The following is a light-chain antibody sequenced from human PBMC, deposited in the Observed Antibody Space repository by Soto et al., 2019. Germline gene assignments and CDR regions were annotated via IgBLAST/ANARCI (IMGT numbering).Light chain of an antibody. J-gene: IGLJ2*01. CDR3: AAWDDSLNGLI. V-gene: IGLV1-36*01. CDR2: FDD. CDR1: SSNIENNA. Sequence: QSVLTQPPSVSGGPRQRVTISCSGSSSNIENNAVNWYQQVPGKAPKLLIYFDDLLPSGVSDRFSGSKSGTSASLAISGLQSEDEADYYCAAWDDSLNGLIFGGGTKLTVL.